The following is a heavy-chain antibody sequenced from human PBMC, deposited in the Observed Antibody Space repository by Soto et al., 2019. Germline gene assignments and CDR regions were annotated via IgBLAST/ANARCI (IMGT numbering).Heavy chain of an antibody. CDR3: TRHSLTGDFREAVDI. CDR1: GFTLSRYS. D-gene: IGHD1-20*01. V-gene: IGHV3-48*02. Sequence: EAQLVESGGGLVQPGGSLRLSCAGSGFTLSRYSMSWVRQAPGTGLAYIAYIDTGSFGKYYADSLEGRIAISRDNAKNSPSLQVNSLRDEDTALYFSTRHSLTGDFREAVDIWGQGTLVTVSS. J-gene: IGHJ3*02. CDR2: IDTGSFGK.